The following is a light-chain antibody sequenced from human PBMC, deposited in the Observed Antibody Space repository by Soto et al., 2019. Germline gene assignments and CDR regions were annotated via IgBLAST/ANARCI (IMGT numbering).Light chain of an antibody. V-gene: IGKV3-20*01. CDR2: GAS. CDR1: QTISSTY. J-gene: IGKJ1*01. Sequence: EIVLTQSPGSLSLSPGESATLSCRASQTISSTYLAWYQQIPGQTPRLLIYGASTRATGIPDRFSGSGSGTDFTLIISRLEPEDAAVYYCQQYGGSPRTFCQGTKVEIK. CDR3: QQYGGSPRT.